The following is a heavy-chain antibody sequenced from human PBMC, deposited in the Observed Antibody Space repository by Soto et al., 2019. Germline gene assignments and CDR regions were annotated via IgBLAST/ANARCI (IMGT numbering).Heavy chain of an antibody. D-gene: IGHD2-2*01. CDR3: ARVLNFCSSTICYRTERHYYYYYMDV. CDR2: ISAYNGNT. J-gene: IGHJ6*03. CDR1: GYTFTSHG. V-gene: IGHV1-18*01. Sequence: ASVKVSCKASGYTFTSHGISWVRQAPGQGLEWMGWISAYNGNTNYAQKLQGRVTMATDTSTSTAYMELRSLRSDDTAVYYCARVLNFCSSTICYRTERHYYYYYMDVWGRGTTVTVSS.